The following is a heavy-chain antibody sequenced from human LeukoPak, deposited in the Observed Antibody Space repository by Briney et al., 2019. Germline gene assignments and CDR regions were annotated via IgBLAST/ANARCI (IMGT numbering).Heavy chain of an antibody. J-gene: IGHJ1*01. CDR3: ARCESSWSAAEYFQH. CDR1: GGSISSSNYY. CDR2: IYYSGST. V-gene: IGHV4-39*01. D-gene: IGHD6-13*01. Sequence: SETLSLTCTVSGGSISSSNYYWGWIRQPPGKGLEWIGSIYYSGSTYYNPSLKSRVTISVDTSKNQFSLKLSSVTAADTAVYYCARCESSWSAAEYFQHWGQGTLVTVSS.